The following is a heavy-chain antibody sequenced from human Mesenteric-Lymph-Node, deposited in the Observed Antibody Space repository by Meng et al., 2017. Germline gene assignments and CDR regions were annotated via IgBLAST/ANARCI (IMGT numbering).Heavy chain of an antibody. Sequence: GESLKISCAASGFTFSSYAMHWVRQAPGKGLEWVAVISYDGSNKYYADSVKGRFTISRDNSKNTLYLQMNSLRAEDTAVYYCARELSRDRVIAFDIWGQGTMVTVSS. V-gene: IGHV3-30*04. CDR2: ISYDGSNK. CDR3: ARELSRDRVIAFDI. CDR1: GFTFSSYA. J-gene: IGHJ3*02. D-gene: IGHD2-21*01.